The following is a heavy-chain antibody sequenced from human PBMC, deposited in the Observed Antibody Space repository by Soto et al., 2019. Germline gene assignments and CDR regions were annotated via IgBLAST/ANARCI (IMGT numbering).Heavy chain of an antibody. CDR3: AASVRIQLWLQRASGSIAVAGFDY. CDR1: GGSFSGYY. Sequence: SESMSLTWALYGGSFSGYYVSCIRQPPGKGLECIGETNHSGTTNYNPSLKSRVTISADTSMNQFSLKLSSVTAADTAVYYCAASVRIQLWLQRASGSIAVAGFDYWGQGTLVTVYS. CDR2: TNHSGTT. V-gene: IGHV4-34*01. D-gene: IGHD5-18*01. J-gene: IGHJ4*02.